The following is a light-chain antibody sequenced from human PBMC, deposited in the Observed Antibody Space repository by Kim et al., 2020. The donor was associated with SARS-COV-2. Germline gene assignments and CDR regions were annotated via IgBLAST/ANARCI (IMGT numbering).Light chain of an antibody. CDR2: QND. Sequence: QSALTQPPSVSATPGQRVGISCSGRGSNIGSNFVYWYKQFPGTAPTLLISQNDQRPSGVPDRFSGSKSGTSASLTISGLRSEDEAAYFCAAWDDRLIGVVFGGGTQLTVL. CDR3: AAWDDRLIGVV. J-gene: IGLJ2*01. V-gene: IGLV1-47*01. CDR1: GSNIGSNF.